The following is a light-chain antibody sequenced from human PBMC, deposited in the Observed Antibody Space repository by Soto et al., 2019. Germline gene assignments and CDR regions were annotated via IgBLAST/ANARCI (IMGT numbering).Light chain of an antibody. CDR1: RSVRSNF. CDR2: GAS. CDR3: KQYGNAPLA. V-gene: IGKV3-20*01. Sequence: EVVLTQSPGTLSLSPGERASLSCRASRSVRSNFLAWYHQRPGRAPRLLIYGASSRANDIPDRFSGSVSGTDFTLTISRVEPEDFGVYYCKQYGNAPLAFGGGTKVEIX. J-gene: IGKJ4*01.